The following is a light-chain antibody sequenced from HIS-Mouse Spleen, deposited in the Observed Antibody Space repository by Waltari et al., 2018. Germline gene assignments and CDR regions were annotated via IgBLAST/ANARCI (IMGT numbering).Light chain of an antibody. J-gene: IGLJ2*01. Sequence: SYVLTQPPSVSVAPGQTARITCGGNNIGSKSVHWYQQKPGQAPVLVVYDDSDRPSGMPGRFSGSNSGNTATLTISRVEAGDDADYYCQVWDSSSDHPGVVFGGGTKLTVL. CDR1: NIGSKS. CDR2: DDS. CDR3: QVWDSSSDHPGVV. V-gene: IGLV3-21*02.